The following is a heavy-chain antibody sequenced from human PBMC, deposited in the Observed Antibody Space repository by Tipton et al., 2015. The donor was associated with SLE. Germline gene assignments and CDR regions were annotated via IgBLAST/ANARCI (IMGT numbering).Heavy chain of an antibody. CDR1: GYSISSGYY. D-gene: IGHD5-12*01. CDR3: ARALAGSGYFDLDY. CDR2: INHSGST. J-gene: IGHJ4*02. V-gene: IGHV4-38-2*01. Sequence: TLSLTCAVSGYSISSGYYWGWIRQPPGKGLEWIGEINHSGSTICNPSLKSRVTISVDTSKNQFSLKLSSVTAADTAVYYCARALAGSGYFDLDYWGQGTLVTVSS.